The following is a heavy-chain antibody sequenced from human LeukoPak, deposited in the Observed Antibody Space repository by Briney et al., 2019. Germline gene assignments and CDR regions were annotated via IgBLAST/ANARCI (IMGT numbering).Heavy chain of an antibody. CDR1: GFTFSSHW. Sequence: PGGSLRLSCATSGFTFSSHWMHWVRQAPGKGLEWVSYITSSGNTIYYANSVKGRFTISRDNAKNSLYLQMNSLRAEDTAVYYCARGSPGYWGQGTLVTVSS. J-gene: IGHJ4*02. CDR3: ARGSPGY. CDR2: ITSSGNTI. V-gene: IGHV3-48*04.